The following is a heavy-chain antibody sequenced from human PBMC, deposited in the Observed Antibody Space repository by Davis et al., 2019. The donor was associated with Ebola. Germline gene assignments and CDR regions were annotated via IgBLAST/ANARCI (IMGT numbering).Heavy chain of an antibody. CDR1: GGSFSGYY. V-gene: IGHV4-34*01. J-gene: IGHJ4*02. D-gene: IGHD6-19*01. CDR3: ARHGDSSGWPNFDY. Sequence: SETLSLTCAVYGGSFSGYYWSWIRQPPGKGLEWIGEINHSGSTNYNPSLKSRVTISVDTSKNQFSLKLSSVTAADTAVYYCARHGDSSGWPNFDYWGQGTLVTVSS. CDR2: INHSGST.